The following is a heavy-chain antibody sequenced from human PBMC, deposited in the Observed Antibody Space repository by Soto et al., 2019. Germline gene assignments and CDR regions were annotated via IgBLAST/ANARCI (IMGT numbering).Heavy chain of an antibody. CDR3: ARDQYSYGPNDY. Sequence: EVQLVESGGGLVKPGGSLRLSCAASGFTFSSYSMNWVRQAPGKGLEWVSSISSSSSYIYYADSVKGRFTTSRDNAKNSLYLQMNSLRAEDTAVYYCARDQYSYGPNDYWGQGTLVTVSS. D-gene: IGHD5-18*01. CDR1: GFTFSSYS. V-gene: IGHV3-21*01. J-gene: IGHJ4*02. CDR2: ISSSSSYI.